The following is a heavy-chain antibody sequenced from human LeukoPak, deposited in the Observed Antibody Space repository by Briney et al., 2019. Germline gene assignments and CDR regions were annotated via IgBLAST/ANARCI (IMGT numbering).Heavy chain of an antibody. Sequence: PSQTLSLTCTVSGGSISSGGYSWSWIRQPPGKGLEWIGEIYHSGSTNYNPFLKSRVTISVDKSKNQFSLKLSSVTAADTAVYYCARNVDWLSGPWFDPWGQGTLVTVSS. CDR1: GGSISSGGYS. CDR2: IYHSGST. CDR3: ARNVDWLSGPWFDP. V-gene: IGHV4-30-2*01. J-gene: IGHJ5*02. D-gene: IGHD3-9*01.